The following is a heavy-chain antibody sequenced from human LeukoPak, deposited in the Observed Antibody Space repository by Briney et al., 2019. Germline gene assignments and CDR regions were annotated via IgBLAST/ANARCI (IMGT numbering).Heavy chain of an antibody. CDR2: ITSKTDGGTT. CDR3: TTGGVFDL. Sequence: PGGSLRLSCAASGFTFSNAWMSWVRQAPGKGLEWVGRITSKTDGGTTDYAAPVKGRFTISRDDYKNTLYLQMSSLKAEDTAVYYCTTGGVFDLWGQGTMVTVSS. V-gene: IGHV3-15*01. J-gene: IGHJ3*01. CDR1: GFTFSNAW.